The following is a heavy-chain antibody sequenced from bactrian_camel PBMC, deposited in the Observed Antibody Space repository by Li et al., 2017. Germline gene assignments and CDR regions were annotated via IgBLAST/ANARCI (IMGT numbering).Heavy chain of an antibody. J-gene: IGHJ4*01. CDR1: GFQFSNNY. Sequence: HVQLVESGGGLVQPGGSLRLSCIASGFQFSNNYMTRVRQAPGKGLEWVSTIDSDGSNTYYADSMKGRSTISRDNAKNTVYLQMNSLKTEDTAVYYCATSTLGSWYVGLNYWGQGTQVTVS. V-gene: IGHV3-2*01. CDR3: ATSTLGSWYVGLNY. D-gene: IGHD6*01. CDR2: IDSDGSNT.